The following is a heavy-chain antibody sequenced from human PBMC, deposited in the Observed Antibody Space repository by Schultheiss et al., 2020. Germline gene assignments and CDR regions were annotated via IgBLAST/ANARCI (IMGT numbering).Heavy chain of an antibody. J-gene: IGHJ6*02. CDR3: ARAWDKSGYLYYQNGMDV. CDR2: IYYSGST. V-gene: IGHV4-59*06. CDR1: GGSTSSYY. Sequence: SQTLSLTCTVSGGSTSSYYWSWIRQLPGKGLEWIGYIYYSGSTYYNPSLKSRVSISRDTSKSQFSLNLSSVTAADTAVYYCARAWDKSGYLYYQNGMDVWGQGTTVTGYS. D-gene: IGHD3-3*01.